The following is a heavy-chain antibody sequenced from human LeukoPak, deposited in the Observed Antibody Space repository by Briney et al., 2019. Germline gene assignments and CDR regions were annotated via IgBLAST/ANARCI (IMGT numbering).Heavy chain of an antibody. CDR3: AREDYGGNSIDY. Sequence: SETLSLTCTVSGYSISSGYFWGWIRQPPGKGLEWIGRIYTSGSTNYNPSLKSRVTISVDTSKNQFSLKLSSVTAADTAVYYCAREDYGGNSIDYWGQGTLVTVSS. J-gene: IGHJ4*02. V-gene: IGHV4-38-2*02. CDR1: GYSISSGYF. D-gene: IGHD4-23*01. CDR2: IYTSGST.